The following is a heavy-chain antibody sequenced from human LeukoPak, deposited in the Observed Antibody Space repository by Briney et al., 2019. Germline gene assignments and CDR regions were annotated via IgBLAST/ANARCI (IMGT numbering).Heavy chain of an antibody. V-gene: IGHV3-48*03. Sequence: GGSLRLSCVASGFTFSSYEVNWVRQAPGRGLEWVSYTSASGGTIYYADSVKGRFTISRDNAKNSLYLQMNSLRAEDTAVYYCARDVLQDAFDIWGQGTMVTVSS. CDR2: TSASGGTI. CDR3: ARDVLQDAFDI. D-gene: IGHD2-8*01. J-gene: IGHJ3*02. CDR1: GFTFSSYE.